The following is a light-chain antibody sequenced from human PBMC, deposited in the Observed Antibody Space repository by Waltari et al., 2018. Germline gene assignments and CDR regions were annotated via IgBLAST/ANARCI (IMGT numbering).Light chain of an antibody. V-gene: IGLV2-8*01. Sequence: VTISCTGTNSDVGTYNYVSWFQQHPGRAPKLLIYEVNKRPSGVPDRFSGSKSDNRASLTVSGLQADDEAVYHCSSYAGSNTLVFGGGTKLTVL. CDR3: SSYAGSNTLV. J-gene: IGLJ2*01. CDR1: NSDVGTYNY. CDR2: EVN.